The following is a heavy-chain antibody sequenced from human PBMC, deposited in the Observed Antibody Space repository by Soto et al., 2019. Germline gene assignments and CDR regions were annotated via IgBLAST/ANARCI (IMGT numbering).Heavy chain of an antibody. Sequence: SVKVSCKASGGTFSSYAISWVRQAPGQGLEWMGGIIPIFGTANYAQKFQGRVTITADESTSTAYMELSSLRSEDTAVYYCARDQSFITMVRGVISYYGMDVWGQGTTVTVSS. J-gene: IGHJ6*02. CDR1: GGTFSSYA. CDR2: IIPIFGTA. D-gene: IGHD3-10*01. V-gene: IGHV1-69*13. CDR3: ARDQSFITMVRGVISYYGMDV.